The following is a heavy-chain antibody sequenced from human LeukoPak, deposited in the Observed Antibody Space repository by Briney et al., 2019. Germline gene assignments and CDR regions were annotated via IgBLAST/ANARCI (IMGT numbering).Heavy chain of an antibody. CDR1: GGSISSGRYC. CDR2: IHASGNT. J-gene: IGHJ4*02. CDR3: ARVMSGYYYAADY. Sequence: SETLSLTCTVSGGSISSGRYCWSWIRQPAGKGLEWIGHIHASGNTNYNPSLKSRLTISVDTSKNQFSLKLSSVTAADTAVYYCARVMSGYYYAADYWGQGTLVTVSS. V-gene: IGHV4-61*09. D-gene: IGHD3-22*01.